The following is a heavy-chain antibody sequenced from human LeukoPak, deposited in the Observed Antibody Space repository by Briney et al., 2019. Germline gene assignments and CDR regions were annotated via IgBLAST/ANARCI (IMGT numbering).Heavy chain of an antibody. CDR1: GFTFSSYA. CDR3: ARSRGLAYCGGDCYGYFDY. D-gene: IGHD2-21*02. V-gene: IGHV3-30-3*01. CDR2: ISYDGSNK. Sequence: GGSLRLSCAASGFTFSSYAMRWVRQAPGKGLEWVAVISYDGSNKYYADSVKGRLTISRDNAKNSLYLQMNSLRAEDTAVYYCARSRGLAYCGGDCYGYFDYWGQGTLVTVSS. J-gene: IGHJ4*02.